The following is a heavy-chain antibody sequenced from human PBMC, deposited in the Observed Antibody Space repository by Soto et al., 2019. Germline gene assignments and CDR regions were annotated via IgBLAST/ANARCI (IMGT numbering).Heavy chain of an antibody. D-gene: IGHD6-6*01. Sequence: ASVKVSCKASGYTFTGYYMHWVRQAPGQGLEWMGWINPNSGGTNYARKFQGWVTMTRDTSISTAYMELSRLRSDDTAVYYCARGEQLALYGMDVWGQGTTVTVSS. J-gene: IGHJ6*02. CDR2: INPNSGGT. CDR3: ARGEQLALYGMDV. V-gene: IGHV1-2*04. CDR1: GYTFTGYY.